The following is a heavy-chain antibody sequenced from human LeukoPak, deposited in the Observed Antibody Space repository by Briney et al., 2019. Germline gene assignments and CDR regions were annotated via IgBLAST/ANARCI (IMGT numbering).Heavy chain of an antibody. V-gene: IGHV3-33*01. D-gene: IGHD4-17*01. CDR3: ARETTAMLFDY. J-gene: IGHJ4*02. Sequence: GGSLRLSCAASRFTFSSYGMHWVRQAPGKGLEWVAVIWYDGSNKYYADSVKGRFTISRDNSKNTLYLQMNSLRAEDTAVYYCARETTAMLFDYWGQGTLVTVSS. CDR1: RFTFSSYG. CDR2: IWYDGSNK.